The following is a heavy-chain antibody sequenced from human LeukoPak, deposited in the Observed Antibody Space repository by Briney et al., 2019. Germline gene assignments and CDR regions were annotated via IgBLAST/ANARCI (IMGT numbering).Heavy chain of an antibody. J-gene: IGHJ4*02. V-gene: IGHV3-20*04. CDR2: INWNGGST. Sequence: GGSLRLSCAASGFTFTNYWMHWVRQAPGKGLEWVSGINWNGGSTGYADSVKGRFTISRDNAKNSLYLQMNSLRAEDTALYYCARDRGKYYDSSGPFDYWGQGTLVTVSS. D-gene: IGHD3-22*01. CDR3: ARDRGKYYDSSGPFDY. CDR1: GFTFTNYW.